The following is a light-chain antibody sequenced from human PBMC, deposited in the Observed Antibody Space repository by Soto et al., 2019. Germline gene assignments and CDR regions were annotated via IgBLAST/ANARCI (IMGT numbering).Light chain of an antibody. J-gene: IGLJ2*01. Sequence: QSALTQPPSASGSPGQSVTISCTGTSSDVGGYNYVSWYQQHPGKAPKLMIYEVSKRPSGVPDRFSGSKSGNTASLTVSGLQAEDEADYYCSSYAGSSGVVFGGGTKLT. CDR3: SSYAGSSGVV. CDR1: SSDVGGYNY. V-gene: IGLV2-8*01. CDR2: EVS.